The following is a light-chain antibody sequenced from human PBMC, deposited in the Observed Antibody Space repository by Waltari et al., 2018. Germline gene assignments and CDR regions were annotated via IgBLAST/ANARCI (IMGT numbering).Light chain of an antibody. J-gene: IGKJ1*01. CDR2: AAS. V-gene: IGKV1-27*01. CDR1: QGIRNY. CDR3: QNYNGSPPWT. Sequence: DIQMTQSPSSLSASVGDRVTLTCRASQGIRNYLAWYQQKPGKLPKVLIYAASTLQSGVPSRFSGSRSGTDFTLTISSLQPEDVATYYCQNYNGSPPWTFGQGTKVEIK.